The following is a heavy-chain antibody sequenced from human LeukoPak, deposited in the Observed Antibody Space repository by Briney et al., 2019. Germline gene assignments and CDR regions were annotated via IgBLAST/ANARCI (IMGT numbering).Heavy chain of an antibody. D-gene: IGHD3-22*01. CDR3: ARTTVDYYDSSGYYSY. CDR2: ISAYNGNT. Sequence: ASETLSCTASGYTFTSSGISWERQAPGQGLEGMAWISAYNGNTNYAQKLQGRVTLTTDTSTSTAYMELRSLRSDDTAVYYCARTTVDYYDSSGYYSYWGQGTLVTVSS. J-gene: IGHJ4*02. V-gene: IGHV1-18*01. CDR1: GYTFTSSG.